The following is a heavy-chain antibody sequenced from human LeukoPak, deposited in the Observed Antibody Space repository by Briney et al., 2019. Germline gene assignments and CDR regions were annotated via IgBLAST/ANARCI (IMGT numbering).Heavy chain of an antibody. J-gene: IGHJ4*02. D-gene: IGHD5-24*01. V-gene: IGHV3-33*01. CDR1: GFTFSSYG. CDR3: ARDFSLQLFDY. Sequence: GRSLRLSCAASGFTFSSYGFHWVRQAPGKGLEWVAVIWSDGSYKYYADSVKGRFTISRDDSKNTLYLQMNSLRAEDTAVYYCARDFSLQLFDYWGQGALVTVFS. CDR2: IWSDGSYK.